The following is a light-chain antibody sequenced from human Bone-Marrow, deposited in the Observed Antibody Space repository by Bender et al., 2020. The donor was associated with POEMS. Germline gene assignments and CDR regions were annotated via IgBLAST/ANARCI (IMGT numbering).Light chain of an antibody. J-gene: IGLJ3*02. CDR1: NLGNKY. V-gene: IGLV3-1*01. CDR2: QDT. Sequence: SYELTQPPSVSVSPGQTASITCSGDNLGNKYVAWYQQTSGQSPVLVVYQDTKRPSGIPERFSGSNSGNTATLTISGAQAEDEADYYCTSYADSASANWLFGGGTKLTV. CDR3: TSYADSASANWL.